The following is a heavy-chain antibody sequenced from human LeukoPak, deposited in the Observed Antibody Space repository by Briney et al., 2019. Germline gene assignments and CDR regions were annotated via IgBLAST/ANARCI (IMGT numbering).Heavy chain of an antibody. CDR2: ISWNSGSI. D-gene: IGHD6-13*01. V-gene: IGHV3-9*01. Sequence: PGRSLRLSCAASGFTFDDYAKHWVRQAPGKGLEWVSGISWNSGSIGYADSVKGRFTISRDNAKNSLYLQMNSLRAEDTALYYCAKETADWFDPWGQGTLVTVSS. J-gene: IGHJ5*02. CDR3: AKETADWFDP. CDR1: GFTFDDYA.